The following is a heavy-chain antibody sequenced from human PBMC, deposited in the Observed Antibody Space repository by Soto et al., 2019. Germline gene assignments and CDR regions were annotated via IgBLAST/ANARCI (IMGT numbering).Heavy chain of an antibody. D-gene: IGHD3-16*02. V-gene: IGHV3-30*04. CDR3: AKALGELSPESYDY. Sequence: PGGSLRLSCGASGFASSDYAMHWVRQAPGQGLEWVAVISYDGSDKYYADSVKGRFTISRDNSKNTLNLQMNSLRADDTAVYYCAKALGELSPESYDYWGQGTLVTVSS. J-gene: IGHJ4*02. CDR2: ISYDGSDK. CDR1: GFASSDYA.